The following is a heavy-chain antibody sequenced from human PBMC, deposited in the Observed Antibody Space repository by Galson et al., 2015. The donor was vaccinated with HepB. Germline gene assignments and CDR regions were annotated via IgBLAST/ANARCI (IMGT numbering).Heavy chain of an antibody. V-gene: IGHV3-30-3*01. Sequence: SLRLSCAASGFTFRSYAMHWVRQAPGKGLEWVAVISYDGSNKYYADSVKGRFTISRDNSKNTLYLQMNSLRAEDTAVYYCAREDYGNYYFDYWGQGTLVTVSS. CDR2: ISYDGSNK. J-gene: IGHJ4*02. CDR3: AREDYGNYYFDY. D-gene: IGHD4-17*01. CDR1: GFTFRSYA.